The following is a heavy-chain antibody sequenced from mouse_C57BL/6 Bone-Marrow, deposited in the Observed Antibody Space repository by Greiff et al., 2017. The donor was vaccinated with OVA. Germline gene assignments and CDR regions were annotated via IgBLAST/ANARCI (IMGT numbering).Heavy chain of an antibody. V-gene: IGHV5-6*01. CDR2: ISSGGSYT. D-gene: IGHD2-3*01. Sequence: EVQGVESGGDLVKPGGSLKLSCAASGFTFSSYGMSWVRQTPDKRLEWVATISSGGSYTYYPDSVKGRFTISRDNAKNTLYLQMSSLKSEDTAMYYCARGDGYWYFDVWGTGTTVTVSS. CDR1: GFTFSSYG. CDR3: ARGDGYWYFDV. J-gene: IGHJ1*03.